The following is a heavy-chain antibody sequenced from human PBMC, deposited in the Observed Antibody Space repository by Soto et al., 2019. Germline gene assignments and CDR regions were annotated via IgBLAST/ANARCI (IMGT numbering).Heavy chain of an antibody. V-gene: IGHV4-31*03. CDR1: GGSISSGGYY. D-gene: IGHD5-12*01. Sequence: QVQLQESGPGPVKPSQTLSLTCTVSGGSISSGGYYWSWIRQHPGKGLEWIGYIYYSGSTYYNPSLKSRVTISVDTSKNQFSLKLSSVTAADTAVYYCARGGGYDGDYYYGMDVWGQGTTVTVSS. CDR2: IYYSGST. J-gene: IGHJ6*02. CDR3: ARGGGYDGDYYYGMDV.